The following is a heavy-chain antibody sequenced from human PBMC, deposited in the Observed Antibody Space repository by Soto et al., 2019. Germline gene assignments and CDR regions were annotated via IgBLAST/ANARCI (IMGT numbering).Heavy chain of an antibody. Sequence: QVQLVQSGAEVKKPGSSVKVSCKASGGTFSSYTISWVRQAPGQGLEWMGRIIPILGIANYAQKFQGRVTITADKSTSTAYMELSSLRSEDTAVYYCARTPPLYCSSTICYAPFDPWGQGTLVTVSS. J-gene: IGHJ5*02. V-gene: IGHV1-69*02. CDR1: GGTFSSYT. CDR2: IIPILGIA. D-gene: IGHD2-2*01. CDR3: ARTPPLYCSSTICYAPFDP.